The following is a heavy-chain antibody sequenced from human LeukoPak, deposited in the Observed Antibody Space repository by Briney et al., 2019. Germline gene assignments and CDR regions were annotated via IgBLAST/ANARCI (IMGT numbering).Heavy chain of an antibody. CDR1: GFTFSPYW. CDR2: IKSDGST. V-gene: IGHV3-74*01. D-gene: IGHD1-14*01. CDR3: TRDRSRAEDD. Sequence: GGSLRLSCAASGFTFSPYWMHWVRQAPGKGLVWVSRIKSDGSTNYADSVKGRFTISRDNANNLLYLQMNSLRGEDTAVYYCTRDRSRAEDDWGQGTLVTVSS. J-gene: IGHJ4*02.